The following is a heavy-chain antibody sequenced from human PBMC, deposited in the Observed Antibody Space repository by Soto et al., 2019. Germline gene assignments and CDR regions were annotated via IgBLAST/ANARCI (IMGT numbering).Heavy chain of an antibody. J-gene: IGHJ2*01. Sequence: ASVKVSCKVSGYTLTELSMHSVRQAPGKGLEWMGGFDPEDGETIYAQKFQGRVTITADESTSTAYMELSSLRSEDTAVYYCARASPDTAMVRGAHHWYFDLWGRGTLVTVSS. CDR1: GYTLTELS. D-gene: IGHD5-18*01. CDR2: FDPEDGET. CDR3: ARASPDTAMVRGAHHWYFDL. V-gene: IGHV1-24*01.